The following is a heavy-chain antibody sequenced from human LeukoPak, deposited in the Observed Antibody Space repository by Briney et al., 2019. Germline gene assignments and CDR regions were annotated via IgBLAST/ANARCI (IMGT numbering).Heavy chain of an antibody. CDR3: ARDYYGSGNRNWFDP. V-gene: IGHV4-4*07. Sequence: SATLSLTCAVSGVSISRDYWSWIRQPAGKGLEWIGRIHTSGTTNYNLSLKSRVTMSLDTSKNHFSLKLSSVTAADTAVYYCARDYYGSGNRNWFDPWGQGTLVTVSS. CDR1: GVSISRDY. D-gene: IGHD3-10*01. CDR2: IHTSGTT. J-gene: IGHJ5*02.